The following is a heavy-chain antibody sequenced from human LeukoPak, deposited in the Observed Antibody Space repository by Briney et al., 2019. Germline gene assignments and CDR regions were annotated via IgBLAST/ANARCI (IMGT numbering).Heavy chain of an antibody. CDR3: ARRRYYGSGSLYFDY. Sequence: PSETLSLTCTVSGGSISSSSYYWGWIRQPPGKGLEWIGSIYYSGSTYYNPSLTSRVTISVDTSKNQFSLKLSSVTAADTAVYYCARRRYYGSGSLYFDYWGQGTLVTVSS. J-gene: IGHJ4*02. D-gene: IGHD3-10*01. CDR1: GGSISSSSYY. V-gene: IGHV4-39*01. CDR2: IYYSGST.